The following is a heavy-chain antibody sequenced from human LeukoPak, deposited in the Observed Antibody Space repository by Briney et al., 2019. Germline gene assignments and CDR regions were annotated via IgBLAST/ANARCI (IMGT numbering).Heavy chain of an antibody. Sequence: PGGSLRLSCAGSGFSFNNYAMHWVRQAPGKGLEWVAVISKDGRNVNYADSEKGRFTISRDNSRDTLYLQMNSLRAEDTAVYYCARDQRQVVSNWFDPWGQGTLVTVSS. CDR1: GFSFNNYA. J-gene: IGHJ5*02. CDR2: ISKDGRNV. V-gene: IGHV3-30*04. CDR3: ARDQRQVVSNWFDP. D-gene: IGHD6-25*01.